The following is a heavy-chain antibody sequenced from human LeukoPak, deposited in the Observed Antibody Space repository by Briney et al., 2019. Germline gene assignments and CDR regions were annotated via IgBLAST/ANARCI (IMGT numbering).Heavy chain of an antibody. CDR2: ISGSVGTI. CDR3: ARDLSGYGPYWYFDL. CDR1: GFTFSSYG. D-gene: IGHD6-25*01. Sequence: GGSLRLSCAASGFTFSSYGMSWVRQAPGKGLEWVSSISGSVGTIYYADSVKGRFTISRDNSKNTLYLQMNNLRAEDSAVYYCARDLSGYGPYWYFDLWGRGTLVTVSS. V-gene: IGHV3-23*01. J-gene: IGHJ2*01.